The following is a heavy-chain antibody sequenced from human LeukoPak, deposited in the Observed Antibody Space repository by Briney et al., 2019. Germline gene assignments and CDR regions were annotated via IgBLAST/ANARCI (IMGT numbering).Heavy chain of an antibody. V-gene: IGHV4-39*01. Sequence: SETLSLTCTLSGGSISSSSYYWGWIRRPPGKGLEWLGSISYSGSTHYSPSLNSRVTISVDTSKNQFSLKLSSVTDADTAIYYCARLDTAMVTGRPIYFDYWGQGTLVTVSS. CDR3: ARLDTAMVTGRPIYFDY. D-gene: IGHD5-18*01. CDR2: ISYSGST. J-gene: IGHJ4*02. CDR1: GGSISSSSYY.